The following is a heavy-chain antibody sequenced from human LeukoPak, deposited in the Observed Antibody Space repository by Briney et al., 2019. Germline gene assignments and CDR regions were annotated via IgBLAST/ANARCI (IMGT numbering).Heavy chain of an antibody. CDR3: ARGGGYSYPIKYGMDV. CDR1: GGSMSSFY. V-gene: IGHV4-59*08. CDR2: IYFSGST. D-gene: IGHD5-18*01. J-gene: IGHJ6*02. Sequence: SETLSLTCTVSGGSMSSFYWSWIRQPPGKGLEWTGNIYFSGSTNYNPSLKSRVTISVDTSKNQFSLKLSSVTAADTAVYYCARGGGYSYPIKYGMDVWGQGTTVTVSS.